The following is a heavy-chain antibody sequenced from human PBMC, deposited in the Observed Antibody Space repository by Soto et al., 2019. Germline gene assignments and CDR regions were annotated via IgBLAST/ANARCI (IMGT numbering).Heavy chain of an antibody. CDR2: ISYDGSNK. CDR1: GFTFSSYG. Sequence: PGGSLRLSCAASGFTFSSYGMHWVRQAPGKGLEWVAVISYDGSNKYYADSVKGRFTISRDNSKNTLYLQMNSLRAEDTAVYYCAKNEGYSSSWYPSHFDYWGQGTLVTVSS. J-gene: IGHJ4*02. CDR3: AKNEGYSSSWYPSHFDY. D-gene: IGHD6-13*01. V-gene: IGHV3-30*18.